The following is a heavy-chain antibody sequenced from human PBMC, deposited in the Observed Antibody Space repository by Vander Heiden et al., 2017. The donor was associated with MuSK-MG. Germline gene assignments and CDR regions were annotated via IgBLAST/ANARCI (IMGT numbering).Heavy chain of an antibody. V-gene: IGHV4-39*07. CDR2: IYYTETA. D-gene: IGHD3-16*01. Sequence: QLQLQESGPRLVKTSETLSLTCTVSGGSIINSNSYCGWIRQTPGKGLECIAYIYYTETAYYNPSLESRVTILIDTSKGQFSLRLNSVTAADTAVYYCARDRGGEYYEYGMDVWGPGTTVTVSS. CDR3: ARDRGGEYYEYGMDV. CDR1: GGSIINSNSY. J-gene: IGHJ6*02.